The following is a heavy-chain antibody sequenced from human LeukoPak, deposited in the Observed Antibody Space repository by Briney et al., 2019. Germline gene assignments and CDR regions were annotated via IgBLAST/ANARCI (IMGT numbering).Heavy chain of an antibody. CDR1: GGTFSSYA. V-gene: IGHV1-69*13. CDR2: IIPIFGTA. J-gene: IGHJ4*02. CDR3: ARGAHPYSSSSLFDY. Sequence: GASVKVSCKASGGTFSSYAISWVRQAPGQGLEWMGGIIPIFGTANYAQKFQGRVTITADESTSTAYMELSSLRSEDTAVYYCARGAHPYSSSSLFDYWGQGTLVIVSS. D-gene: IGHD6-6*01.